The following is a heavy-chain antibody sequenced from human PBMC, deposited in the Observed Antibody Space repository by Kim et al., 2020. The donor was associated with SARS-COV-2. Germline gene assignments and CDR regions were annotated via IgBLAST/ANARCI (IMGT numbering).Heavy chain of an antibody. J-gene: IGHJ4*02. D-gene: IGHD3-16*02. CDR2: INHSGST. V-gene: IGHV4-34*01. Sequence: SETLSLTCAVYGGSFSGYYWSWIRQPPGKGLEWIGEINHSGSTNYNPSLKSRVTISVDTSKNQFSLKLSSVTAADTAVYYCARSNYVWGSYRSNPYFDYWRQGTLVTVSS. CDR1: GGSFSGYY. CDR3: ARSNYVWGSYRSNPYFDY.